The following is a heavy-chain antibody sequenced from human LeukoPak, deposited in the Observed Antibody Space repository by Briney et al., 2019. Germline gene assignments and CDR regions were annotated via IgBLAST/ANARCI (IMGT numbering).Heavy chain of an antibody. J-gene: IGHJ3*02. CDR1: GFTFSSYS. Sequence: GGSLRLSCAPSGFTFSSYSMNWVRQAPGKGLEWVSSISSSSSYIYYADSVKGRFTISRDNAKNSLYLQMNSLRAEDTAVYYCARGGSKWLATDDAFDIWGQGTMVTVSS. V-gene: IGHV3-21*01. CDR2: ISSSSSYI. D-gene: IGHD6-19*01. CDR3: ARGGSKWLATDDAFDI.